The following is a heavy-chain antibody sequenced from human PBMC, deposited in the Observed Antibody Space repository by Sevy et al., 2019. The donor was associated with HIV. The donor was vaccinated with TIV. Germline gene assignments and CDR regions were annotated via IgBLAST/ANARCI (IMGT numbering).Heavy chain of an antibody. V-gene: IGHV1-18*04. CDR1: GYTFTSYG. J-gene: IGHJ4*02. Sequence: ASVKVSCKASGYTFTSYGISWVRQAPGQGLEWMGWISAYNGNTNYAQKLQGRVTMTTDTSTGPAYMGLRSLRSDDTAVYYCAGDAYDYVWGSYRSYYFDYWGQGTLVTVSS. D-gene: IGHD3-16*02. CDR2: ISAYNGNT. CDR3: AGDAYDYVWGSYRSYYFDY.